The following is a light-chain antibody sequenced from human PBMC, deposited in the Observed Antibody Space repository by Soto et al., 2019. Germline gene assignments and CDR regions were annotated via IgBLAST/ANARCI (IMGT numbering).Light chain of an antibody. CDR2: EVT. Sequence: QSALAQPASESGSPGQSITISCTGSSSDVGGYNYVSWYQHHPGRAPKLLIYEVTNRPSGVSNRFSGSKSGSTASLTISGLQLEDEAEYYCASYAIISTLVFGGGTKLTVL. CDR3: ASYAIISTLV. J-gene: IGLJ3*02. V-gene: IGLV2-14*01. CDR1: SSDVGGYNY.